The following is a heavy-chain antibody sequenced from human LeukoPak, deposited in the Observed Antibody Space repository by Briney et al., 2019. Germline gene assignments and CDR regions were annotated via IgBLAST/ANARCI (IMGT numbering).Heavy chain of an antibody. Sequence: GGSLRLSCAASGFTVGDYAMHWVRQAPGKGLEWVSGISRNSGTLGYADSVKGRFIISRDNAKNSLYLQMNSLRAEDTALYYCTKDIDIWGNHRYGASDIWGQGTIVNVSS. CDR1: GFTVGDYA. D-gene: IGHD3-16*02. CDR3: TKDIDIWGNHRYGASDI. J-gene: IGHJ3*02. CDR2: ISRNSGTL. V-gene: IGHV3-9*01.